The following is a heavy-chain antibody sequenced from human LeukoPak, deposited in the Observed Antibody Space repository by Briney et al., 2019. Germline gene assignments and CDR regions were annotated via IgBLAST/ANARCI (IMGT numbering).Heavy chain of an antibody. CDR2: ISSSGSTI. V-gene: IGHV3-11*01. CDR3: ARPRYCSSTSCYTRDSSGWYALFGY. CDR1: GFTFSDYY. J-gene: IGHJ4*02. D-gene: IGHD2-2*02. Sequence: KSGGSLRLSCAASGFTFSDYYMSWIRQAPGKGLEWVSYISSSGSTIYYADSVKGRFTISRDNAKNSLYLQVNSLRAEDTAVYYCARPRYCSSTSCYTRDSSGWYALFGYWGQGTLVTVSS.